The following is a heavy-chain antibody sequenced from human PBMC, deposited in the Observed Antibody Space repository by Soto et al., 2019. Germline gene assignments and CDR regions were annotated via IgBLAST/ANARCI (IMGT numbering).Heavy chain of an antibody. CDR1: GFFCSSYD. V-gene: IGHV3-23*01. Sequence: GGSLRLSCAASGFFCSSYDMSWVRQAPGKGLEWVSTILVDGRTFYVDSVKGRFTISRDSSQNTVYLQMNSLTVGDTALYYCAKATATGGGAFDICGQGTRSPS. CDR3: AKATATGGGAFDI. D-gene: IGHD2-8*02. J-gene: IGHJ3*02. CDR2: ILVDGRT.